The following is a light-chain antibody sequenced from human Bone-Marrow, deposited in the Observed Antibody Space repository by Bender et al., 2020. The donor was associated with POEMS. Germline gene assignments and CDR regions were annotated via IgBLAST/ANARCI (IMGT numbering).Light chain of an antibody. CDR2: SDN. CDR1: NSNIRTNA. CDR3: AAWGAGLSGGV. V-gene: IGLV1-44*01. Sequence: QSVLTQPPSASGTPGQRVTISCSGSNSNIRTNAVNWYQQFPGTAPKLLIYSDNQRPSGVPDRFCAFKSGTSASLAISGLQSEDEADYYCAAWGAGLSGGVFGGGTKLTVL. J-gene: IGLJ3*02.